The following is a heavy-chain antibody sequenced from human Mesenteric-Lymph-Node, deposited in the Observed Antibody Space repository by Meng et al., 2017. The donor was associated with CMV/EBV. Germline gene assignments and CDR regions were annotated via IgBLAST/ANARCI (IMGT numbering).Heavy chain of an antibody. CDR3: AREYWNYNWFDP. V-gene: IGHV3-11*01. J-gene: IGHJ5*02. Sequence: LSLTCAASGFSFSDYYMSWIRQAPGKGLEWVSYISTSGSIVNYADSVKGRFTISRDNAKNSLYLQMNSLRADDTAVYYCAREYWNYNWFDPWGQGTLVTVSS. D-gene: IGHD2/OR15-2a*01. CDR1: GFSFSDYY. CDR2: ISTSGSIV.